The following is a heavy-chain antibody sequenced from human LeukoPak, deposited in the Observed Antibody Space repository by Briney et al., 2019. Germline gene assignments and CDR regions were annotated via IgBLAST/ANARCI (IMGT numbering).Heavy chain of an antibody. V-gene: IGHV1-69*13. D-gene: IGHD3-22*01. J-gene: IGHJ4*02. CDR3: ARALYYYDSSGYFYFDY. CDR1: GGTFSSYA. CDR2: IIPIFGTA. Sequence: SVKVSCKASGGTFSSYAISWVRQAPGQGLEWMGGIIPIFGTANYAQKFQGRVTITADESTSTAYMELRSLRSDDTAVYYCARALYYYDSSGYFYFDYWGQGTLVTVSS.